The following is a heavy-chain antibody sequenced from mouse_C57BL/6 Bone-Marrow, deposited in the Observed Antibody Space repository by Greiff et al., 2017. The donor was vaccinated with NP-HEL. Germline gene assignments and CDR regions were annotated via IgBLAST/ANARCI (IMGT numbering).Heavy chain of an antibody. CDR3: ARKEDYNYAMDY. CDR2: IDPSDSYT. J-gene: IGHJ4*01. D-gene: IGHD2-12*01. CDR1: GYTFTSYW. V-gene: IGHV1-69*01. Sequence: QVQLKQPGADLVMPGASVKLSCKASGYTFTSYWMHWVKQRPGQGLEWIGEIDPSDSYTNYNQKFKGKSTLTVDKSSSTAYMQLSSLTSEDSAVYYCARKEDYNYAMDYWGQGTSVTVSS.